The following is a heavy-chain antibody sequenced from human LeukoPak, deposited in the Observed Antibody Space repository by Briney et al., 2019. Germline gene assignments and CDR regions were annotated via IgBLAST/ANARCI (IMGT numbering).Heavy chain of an antibody. CDR3: TTGTWIQLWLADY. CDR2: IKSKTDGGTT. J-gene: IGHJ4*02. D-gene: IGHD5-18*01. Sequence: PGGSLRLSCAASGFTFSNACMTWVRLAPGKGLEWVGHIKSKTDGGTTDYAAPVKGRFTISRDDSKNTLYLQMNSLKTEDTAVYYCTTGTWIQLWLADYWGQGTLVTVSS. V-gene: IGHV3-15*01. CDR1: GFTFSNAC.